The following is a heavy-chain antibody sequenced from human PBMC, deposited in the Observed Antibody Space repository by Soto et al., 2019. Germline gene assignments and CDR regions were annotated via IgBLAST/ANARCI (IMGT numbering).Heavy chain of an antibody. CDR3: AREPRGWYDAFDI. V-gene: IGHV4-59*01. CDR1: GGSISSYY. Sequence: PSETLSLTCTVSGGSISSYYWSWIRQPPGKGLEWIGYIYYSGSTNYNPSLKSRVTISVDTPKNQFSLKLSSVTAADTAVYYCAREPRGWYDAFDIWGQGTMVTVSS. J-gene: IGHJ3*02. CDR2: IYYSGST. D-gene: IGHD6-19*01.